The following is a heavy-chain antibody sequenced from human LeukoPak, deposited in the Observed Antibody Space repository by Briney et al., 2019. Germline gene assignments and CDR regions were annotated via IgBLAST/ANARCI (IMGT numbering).Heavy chain of an antibody. D-gene: IGHD2-2*01. V-gene: IGHV1-69*13. CDR3: ARSIVVVPAATNWFDP. CDR1: GGTFSSYA. Sequence: GASVKVSCKASGGTFSSYAISWVRQAPGQGLEWMGGIIPIFGTANYAQKFQGRVTITADESTSTAYMELSSLRSEDTAVYYCARSIVVVPAATNWFDPWGQGTLVTVSS. J-gene: IGHJ5*02. CDR2: IIPIFGTA.